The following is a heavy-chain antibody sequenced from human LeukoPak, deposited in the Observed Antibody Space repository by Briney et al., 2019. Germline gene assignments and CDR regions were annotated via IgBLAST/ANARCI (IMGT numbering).Heavy chain of an antibody. Sequence: SETLFLTCTVSGGSISSYYWSWIRQPPGKGLEWIGEINHSGSTNYNPSLKSRVTISVDTSKNQFSLKLSSVTAADTAVYYCARRRGWYSSGRNYYYYYMDVWGKGTTVTISS. V-gene: IGHV4-34*01. CDR2: INHSGST. D-gene: IGHD6-19*01. J-gene: IGHJ6*03. CDR1: GGSISSYY. CDR3: ARRRGWYSSGRNYYYYYMDV.